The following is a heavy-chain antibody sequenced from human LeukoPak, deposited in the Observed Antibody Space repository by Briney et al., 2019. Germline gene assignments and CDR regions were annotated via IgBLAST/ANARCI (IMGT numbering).Heavy chain of an antibody. CDR2: INPKNGDT. CDR1: GYTFTAYY. CDR3: ARDFTGLLPPSYYFDY. Sequence: ASVKVSCKASGYTFTAYYIHWVRQAPGQGLEWMGRINPKNGDTNYAQKFQDRVTMTRDTSISTAYMELSRLRSDDTALYYCARDFTGLLPPSYYFDYWGQGTLVTVSS. D-gene: IGHD2-15*01. V-gene: IGHV1-2*06. J-gene: IGHJ4*02.